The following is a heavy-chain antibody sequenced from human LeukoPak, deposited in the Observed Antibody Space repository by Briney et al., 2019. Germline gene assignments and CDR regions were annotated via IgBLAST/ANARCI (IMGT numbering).Heavy chain of an antibody. V-gene: IGHV4-34*01. D-gene: IGHD6-19*01. Sequence: SETLSLTCAVYGGSFSGYYWICIRQPPLNGPEWIGEINHSGSTNYNPSLKSRVTISVDTSKNQFSLKLSSVTAADTAVYYCATIIAVAGNYYFDYWGQGTLVTVSP. CDR3: ATIIAVAGNYYFDY. CDR1: GGSFSGYY. CDR2: INHSGST. J-gene: IGHJ4*02.